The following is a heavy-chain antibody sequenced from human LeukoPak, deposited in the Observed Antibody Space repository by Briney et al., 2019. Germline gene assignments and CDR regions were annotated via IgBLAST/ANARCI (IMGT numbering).Heavy chain of an antibody. D-gene: IGHD5-12*01. J-gene: IGHJ4*02. CDR1: GYTFTSYC. V-gene: IGHV1-46*01. Sequence: GASVKVSCKASGYTFTSYCMHWVRQAPGQGLEWMGIINPSGGSTSYAQKFQGRVTMTRDTSTSTVYMELSSLRSGDTAVYYCARSGVATIRKAGFDYWGQGTLVTVSS. CDR2: INPSGGST. CDR3: ARSGVATIRKAGFDY.